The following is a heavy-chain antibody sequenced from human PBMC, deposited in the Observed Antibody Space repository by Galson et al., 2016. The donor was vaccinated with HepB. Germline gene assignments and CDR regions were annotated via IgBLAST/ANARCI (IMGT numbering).Heavy chain of an antibody. CDR1: GFTFKTYT. CDR3: AREGSVVKPTDPVSAFDF. D-gene: IGHD1-1*01. V-gene: IGHV3-21*01. CDR2: ISSSKTYI. Sequence: SLRLSCAASGFTFKTYTMNWVRQAPGKAPEWVSSISSSKTYIYYADSVRGRFTVSRDNAKDSLYLQMYSLRDEDTATYYCAREGSVVKPTDPVSAFDFWGQGTVVTVSS. J-gene: IGHJ3*01.